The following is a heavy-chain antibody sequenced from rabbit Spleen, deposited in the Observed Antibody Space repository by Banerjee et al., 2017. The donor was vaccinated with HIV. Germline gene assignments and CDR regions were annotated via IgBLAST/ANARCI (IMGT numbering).Heavy chain of an antibody. CDR3: ARAIVPWLGLTRLDL. V-gene: IGHV1S7*01. CDR1: GIDFTNYY. Sequence: QLTETGGGLVQPGGSLTLSCKASGIDFTNYYITWVRQAPGKGLEWIGIIYAAKGSTDYASWVNGRFIISSDNAQSTVDLKMTSLTAADTATYFCARAIVPWLGLTRLDLWGPGTLVTVS. CDR2: IYAAKGST. J-gene: IGHJ3*01. D-gene: IGHD4-1*01.